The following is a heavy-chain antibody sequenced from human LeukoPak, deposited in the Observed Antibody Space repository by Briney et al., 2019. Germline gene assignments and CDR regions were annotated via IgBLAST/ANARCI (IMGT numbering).Heavy chain of an antibody. J-gene: IGHJ5*02. D-gene: IGHD1-26*01. CDR2: IYPGDSDT. V-gene: IGHV5-51*01. Sequence: GESLKISCKGSGYSFVRYWIGWVRQKPRKGLEWMGIIYPGDSDTRYSPSFQGQVTISVDKSTSTAYLQWSSLKASDTAMYYCARHRVVGARSGYFDPWGQGTLVTVSS. CDR1: GYSFVRYW. CDR3: ARHRVVGARSGYFDP.